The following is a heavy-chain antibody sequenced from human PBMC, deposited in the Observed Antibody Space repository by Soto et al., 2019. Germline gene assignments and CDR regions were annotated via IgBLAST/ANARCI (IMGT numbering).Heavy chain of an antibody. CDR3: ARGTLV. D-gene: IGHD2-2*01. V-gene: IGHV4-31*03. J-gene: IGHJ4*02. CDR1: GCSICSGGYW. CDR2: VSYTGNT. Sequence: QVQLQESGPGLMQPSHTLSLTCTVSGCSICSGGYWWSWIRQHPGRGLEWIGFVSYTGNTQYNPSLKSRVTISVDTSTKQFSLKLSSVTASDTAVYYCARGTLVWGQGTLVTVSS.